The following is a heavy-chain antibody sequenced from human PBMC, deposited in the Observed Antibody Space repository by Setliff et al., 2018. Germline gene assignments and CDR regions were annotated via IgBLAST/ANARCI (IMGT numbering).Heavy chain of an antibody. CDR3: ARVHDGPFSYELNWISFDH. Sequence: PGGSLRLSCVASGFRFRSYAMVWVRQAPGKGLEWVSAIAGSGLKTYYTDSVKGRLSISRDESESTLYLHMNSLRPEDTATYYCARVHDGPFSYELNWISFDHWGQGDLVTVSS. D-gene: IGHD1-1*01. J-gene: IGHJ4*02. CDR2: IAGSGLKT. V-gene: IGHV3-23*01. CDR1: GFRFRSYA.